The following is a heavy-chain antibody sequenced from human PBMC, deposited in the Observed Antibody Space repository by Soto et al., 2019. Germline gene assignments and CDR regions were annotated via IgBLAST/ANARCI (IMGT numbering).Heavy chain of an antibody. Sequence: SETLSLTCAVYGGSFSGYYWSWIRQPPGKGLEWIGEINHSGSTNYNPSLKSRVTISVDTSKNQFSLKLSSVTAADTAVYYCAAAAAGKNSWGQGTLVTVSS. CDR1: GGSFSGYY. J-gene: IGHJ4*02. D-gene: IGHD6-13*01. CDR2: INHSGST. V-gene: IGHV4-34*01. CDR3: AAAAAGKNS.